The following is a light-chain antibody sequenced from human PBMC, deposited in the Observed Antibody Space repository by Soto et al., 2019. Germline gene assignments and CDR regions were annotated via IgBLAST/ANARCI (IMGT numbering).Light chain of an antibody. J-gene: IGLJ3*02. CDR2: ANT. CDR3: QSYDSSLSGSV. CDR1: SSNIVAGYD. V-gene: IGLV1-40*01. Sequence: QSVLTQTPSVSGAPGQRVTISCTGSSSNIVAGYDVHWYQQLPGTTPKLLIYANTNRPSGVPDRFSGSKSGTSASLAITGLQAEDEADYYCQSYDSSLSGSVFGGGTKVTVL.